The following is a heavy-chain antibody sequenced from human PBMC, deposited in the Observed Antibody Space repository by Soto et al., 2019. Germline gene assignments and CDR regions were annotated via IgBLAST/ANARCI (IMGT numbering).Heavy chain of an antibody. CDR3: ARDKRVDSLTFYYYYGMDV. CDR2: IYYSGST. Sequence: QVQLQESGPGLVKPSQTLSLTCTVSGGSISSGGYYWSWIRQHPGKGLEWIGYIYYSGSTYYNPSLKSRVTISVDTSKTQSSLKLSSVTAADTAVYYCARDKRVDSLTFYYYYGMDVWGQGTTVTVSS. J-gene: IGHJ6*02. CDR1: GGSISSGGYY. V-gene: IGHV4-31*03. D-gene: IGHD5-12*01.